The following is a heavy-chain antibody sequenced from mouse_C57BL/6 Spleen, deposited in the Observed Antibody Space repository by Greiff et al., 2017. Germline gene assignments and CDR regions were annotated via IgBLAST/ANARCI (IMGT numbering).Heavy chain of an antibody. CDR3: ARAGRGYFDY. V-gene: IGHV1-52*01. CDR2: IDPSDSET. CDR1: GYTFTSYW. Sequence: QVQLQQPGAELVRPGSSVKLSCKASGYTFTSYWMHWVKQRPIQGLEWIGNIDPSDSETHYNQKFKDKATLTVDKSSSTAYMQLSSLTSEASAVYYCARAGRGYFDYWGQGTTLTVSS. D-gene: IGHD4-1*01. J-gene: IGHJ2*01.